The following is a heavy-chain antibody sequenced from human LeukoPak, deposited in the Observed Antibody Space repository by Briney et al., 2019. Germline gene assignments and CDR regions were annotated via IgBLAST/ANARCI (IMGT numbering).Heavy chain of an antibody. V-gene: IGHV3-23*01. CDR3: AKREGCSSTSCGYYFDY. CDR2: ISGSGGST. Sequence: GGSLRLSCAASGFTFSSYAMSWVRQAPGKGLEWVSAISGSGGSTYYADSVKGWFTISRDNSKNTLYLQMNSLRAEDTAVYYCAKREGCSSTSCGYYFDYWGQGTLVTVSS. CDR1: GFTFSSYA. J-gene: IGHJ4*02. D-gene: IGHD2-2*01.